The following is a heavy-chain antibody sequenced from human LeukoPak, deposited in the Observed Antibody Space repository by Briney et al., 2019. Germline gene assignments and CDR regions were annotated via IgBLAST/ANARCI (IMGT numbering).Heavy chain of an antibody. J-gene: IGHJ1*01. D-gene: IGHD6-13*01. CDR2: INPNSGGT. CDR1: GYTFTGYY. CDR3: ARGYPLSTTAAGTYFQH. Sequence: ASVKVSCKTSGYTFTGYYMHWVRQAPGQGLEWMGWINPNSGGTNYAQKFQGRVTMTRDTSISTAYMELSRLRSDDTAVYYCARGYPLSTTAAGTYFQHWGQGTLVTVSS. V-gene: IGHV1-2*02.